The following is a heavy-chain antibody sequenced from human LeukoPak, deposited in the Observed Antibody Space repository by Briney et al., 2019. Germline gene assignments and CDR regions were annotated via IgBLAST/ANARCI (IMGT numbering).Heavy chain of an antibody. Sequence: GASVKVSCKASGGTFSSYAISWVRQAPGQGLEWMGRIIPILGIANYAQKFQGRVTITADKSTSTAYMELSSLRSEDTAVYYCARDQREVGAYYYYYGMDVWGQGTTVTVSS. V-gene: IGHV1-69*04. CDR2: IIPILGIA. J-gene: IGHJ6*02. D-gene: IGHD1-26*01. CDR1: GGTFSSYA. CDR3: ARDQREVGAYYYYYGMDV.